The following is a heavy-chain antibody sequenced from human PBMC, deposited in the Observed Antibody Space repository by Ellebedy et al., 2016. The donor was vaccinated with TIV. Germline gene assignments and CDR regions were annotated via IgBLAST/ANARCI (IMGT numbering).Heavy chain of an antibody. CDR2: ISGSGGST. CDR1: GFTFTNYA. J-gene: IGHJ1*01. CDR3: AKRDLVAGAGEC. V-gene: IGHV3-23*01. D-gene: IGHD6-19*01. Sequence: GGSLRLXXVASGFTFTNYAMGWVRQAPGKGLERVSLISGSGGSTYYADSVKGRFTISRDNSKNTLYLLMNSLRADDTAVYYCAKRDLVAGAGECWGQGTLVTVSS.